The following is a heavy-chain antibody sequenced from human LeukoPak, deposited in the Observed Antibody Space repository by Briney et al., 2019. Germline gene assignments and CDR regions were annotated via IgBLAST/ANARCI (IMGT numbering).Heavy chain of an antibody. J-gene: IGHJ4*02. V-gene: IGHV4-31*03. Sequence: SETLSLTCTVSGGSISSGGYYWSWIRQYPGKGLEWIGYIYYSGSTYYNPSLKSRVTISVDTSKNQFSLRLSSVTAADTAVYYCARAGGVVEPAALTFDYWGQGTLVTVSS. CDR1: GGSISSGGYY. CDR3: ARAGGVVEPAALTFDY. D-gene: IGHD2-2*01. CDR2: IYYSGST.